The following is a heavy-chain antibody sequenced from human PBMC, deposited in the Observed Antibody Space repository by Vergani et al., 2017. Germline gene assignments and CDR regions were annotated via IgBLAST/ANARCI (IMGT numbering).Heavy chain of an antibody. J-gene: IGHJ3*02. CDR2: IYYSGST. Sequence: QVQLQESGPGLVKPSQTLSLTCTVSGGSISSGGYYWSWIRQHPGKGLEWIGYIYYSGSTYYNPSLKSRVTISVDTSKNQFSLKLSSVTAADTAVYYCARKVATRTSRNAFDIWGQGTMVTVSP. CDR3: ARKVATRTSRNAFDI. D-gene: IGHD5-12*01. V-gene: IGHV4-31*03. CDR1: GGSISSGGYY.